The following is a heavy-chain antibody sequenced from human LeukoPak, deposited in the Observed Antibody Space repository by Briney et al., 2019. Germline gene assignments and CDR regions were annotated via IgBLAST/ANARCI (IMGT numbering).Heavy chain of an antibody. CDR2: ISGYNGNT. Sequence: ASVKVSCKASGYNFSNYGISWVRQAPGQGLEWMGWISGYNGNTNYAQKLQGRVTMTTDTSTTTAYMELRSLRSDDTAVYYCARVLSLYTSMLDSWGQGTLVTVSS. CDR3: ARVLSLYTSMLDS. V-gene: IGHV1-18*01. CDR1: GYNFSNYG. J-gene: IGHJ4*02. D-gene: IGHD2-2*02.